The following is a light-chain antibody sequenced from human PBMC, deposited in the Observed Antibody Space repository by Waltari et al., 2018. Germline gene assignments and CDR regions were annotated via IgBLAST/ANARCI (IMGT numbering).Light chain of an antibody. V-gene: IGLV3-21*03. CDR1: NIGSKS. CDR2: DDS. J-gene: IGLJ2*01. Sequence: SYVLTQPPSVSVAPGKTARITCGGNNIGSKSVHWYQQKPGQAPVLVVYDDSDRPSGIPGGFSGSNSGNTATLTISRVEAGDEADYYCQVWDSNTYHVVFGGGTKLTVL. CDR3: QVWDSNTYHVV.